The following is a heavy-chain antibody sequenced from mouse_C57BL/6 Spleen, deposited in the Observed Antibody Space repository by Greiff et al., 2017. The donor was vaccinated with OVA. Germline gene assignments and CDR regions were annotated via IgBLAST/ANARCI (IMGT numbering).Heavy chain of an antibody. CDR1: GYTFTSYD. CDR3: ARLGGYDGNYFDY. Sequence: QVQLQQSGPELVKPGASVKLSCKASGYTFTSYDINWVKQRPGQGLEWIGWIYPRDGSTKYNEKLKGKATLTVDTSSSTAYMELHSLTSEASAVYFCARLGGYDGNYFDYWGQGTTLTVSS. D-gene: IGHD2-2*01. J-gene: IGHJ2*01. CDR2: IYPRDGST. V-gene: IGHV1-85*01.